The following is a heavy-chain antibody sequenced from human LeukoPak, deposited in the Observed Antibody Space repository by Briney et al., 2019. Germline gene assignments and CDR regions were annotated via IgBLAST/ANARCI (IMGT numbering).Heavy chain of an antibody. CDR2: INPNSGGT. CDR3: ARSYYYDSSGYLWIYYPFDP. CDR1: GYTFTGYY. D-gene: IGHD3-22*01. Sequence: ASVKVSCKASGYTFTGYYMHWVRQAPGQGLEWMGWINPNSGGTNYAQKFQGRVTMTRDTSISTAYMELSRLRSDGTAVYYCARSYYYDSSGYLWIYYPFDPWGQGTLVTVSS. J-gene: IGHJ5*02. V-gene: IGHV1-2*02.